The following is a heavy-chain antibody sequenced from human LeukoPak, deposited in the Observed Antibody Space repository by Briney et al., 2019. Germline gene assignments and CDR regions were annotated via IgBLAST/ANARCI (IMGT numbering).Heavy chain of an antibody. CDR1: RGTFSSYA. J-gene: IGHJ4*02. CDR2: INPSGGST. V-gene: IGHV1-46*01. CDR3: ARFAVHRRITVPGQFGLDY. D-gene: IGHD6-19*01. Sequence: ASVKVSCKASRGTFSSYAISWVRQAPGQGLEWMGIINPSGGSTNYAQKFQGRVTMTRDTSTRTVYMELSSLRSEDTAVYYCARFAVHRRITVPGQFGLDYWGQGTLVSVSS.